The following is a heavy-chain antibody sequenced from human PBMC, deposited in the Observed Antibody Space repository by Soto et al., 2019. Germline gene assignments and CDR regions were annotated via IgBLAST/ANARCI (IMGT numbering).Heavy chain of an antibody. V-gene: IGHV4-39*01. Sequence: PSEPLSLTCTVSGGSISGSSYYWGWIRQPPGKGLEWIGSIYYSGSTYYNPSLKSRVTISVDTSKNQFSLKLSSVTAADTAVYYCASRYYYDSSGYYYTEYYFDYWGQGTLVTVSS. CDR3: ASRYYYDSSGYYYTEYYFDY. J-gene: IGHJ4*02. CDR1: GGSISGSSYY. CDR2: IYYSGST. D-gene: IGHD3-22*01.